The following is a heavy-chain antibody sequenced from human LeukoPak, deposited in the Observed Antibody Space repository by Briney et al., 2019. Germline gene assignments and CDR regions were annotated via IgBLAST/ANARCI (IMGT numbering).Heavy chain of an antibody. D-gene: IGHD3-16*02. CDR1: GYTFTDYY. CDR2: VDPEDGET. V-gene: IGHV1-69-2*01. CDR3: ATIPIRLGELSFPPSFDY. J-gene: IGHJ4*02. Sequence: ASVKVSCKVSGYTFTDYYMHWVQQAPGKGLEWMGLVDPEDGETIYAEKFQGRVTITADTSTDTAYMELSSLRSEDTAVYYCATIPIRLGELSFPPSFDYWGQGTLVTVSS.